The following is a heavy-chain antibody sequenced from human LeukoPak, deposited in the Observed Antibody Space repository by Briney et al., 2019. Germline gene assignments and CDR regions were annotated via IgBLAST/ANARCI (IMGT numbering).Heavy chain of an antibody. D-gene: IGHD3-22*01. V-gene: IGHV4-59*01. J-gene: IGHJ4*02. Sequence: PSETLSLTCTVSGGSISSYYWSWIRQPPGKGLEWIGYIYYSGRTNYNPSLKSRVTISVDTTKNQFSLKLSPVTAADTAVYYCARTSDSSGNFDYWGQGTLVTVSS. CDR2: IYYSGRT. CDR1: GGSISSYY. CDR3: ARTSDSSGNFDY.